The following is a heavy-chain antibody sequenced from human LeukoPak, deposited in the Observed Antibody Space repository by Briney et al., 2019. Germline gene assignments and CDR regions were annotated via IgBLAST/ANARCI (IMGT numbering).Heavy chain of an antibody. CDR1: GDSISSSTYY. CDR2: INHSGST. D-gene: IGHD3-10*01. J-gene: IGHJ6*03. Sequence: PSETLSLTCAVSGDSISSSTYYWSWIRQPPGKGLEWIGEINHSGSTNYNPSLKSRVTISVDTSKNQFSLKLSSVTAADTAVYYCARGLYGSGYYYYYYMDVWGKGTTVTVSS. CDR3: ARGLYGSGYYYYYYMDV. V-gene: IGHV4-34*01.